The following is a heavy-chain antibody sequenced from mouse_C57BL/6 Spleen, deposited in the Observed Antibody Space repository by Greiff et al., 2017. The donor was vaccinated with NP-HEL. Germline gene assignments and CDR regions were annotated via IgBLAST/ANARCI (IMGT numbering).Heavy chain of an antibody. V-gene: IGHV1-15*01. CDR1: GYTFTDYE. CDR2: IDPETGGT. Sequence: QVQLQQSGAELVRPGASVTLSCKASGYTFTDYEMHWVKQTPVHGLEWIGAIDPETGGTAYNQKFKGKAILTADKSSSTAYMELRSLTSEDSAVYYCTRRHYYGSSLDYWGQGTTLTVSS. CDR3: TRRHYYGSSLDY. J-gene: IGHJ2*01. D-gene: IGHD1-1*01.